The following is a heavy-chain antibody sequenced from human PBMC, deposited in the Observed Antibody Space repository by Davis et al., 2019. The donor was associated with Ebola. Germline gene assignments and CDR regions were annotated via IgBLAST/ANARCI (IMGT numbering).Heavy chain of an antibody. J-gene: IGHJ3*01. V-gene: IGHV4-61*01. CDR2: VYYSGTT. CDR3: ARDYWATEGAFDV. CDR1: GGSISSSSYY. Sequence: MPSETLSLTCTVSGGSISSSSYYWTWIRQPPGKGLEWIGNVYYSGTTTYNPSLKSPVTISVDTSENQFSLNLISVTAADTAVYYCARDYWATEGAFDVWGQGTNVTVSS. D-gene: IGHD2-8*02.